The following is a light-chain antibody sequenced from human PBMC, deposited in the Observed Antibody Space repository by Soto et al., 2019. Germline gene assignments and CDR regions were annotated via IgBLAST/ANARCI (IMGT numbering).Light chain of an antibody. Sequence: QSVLTQPPSASGSPGQSVTISCPGTSSDVGDYNYVSWYQQYPGIAPKLMIYEVSKRPSGVPDRFSGFKSGNTASLTVSGLQAEDEADYYCSSYAGSNSYVFGTGTKVTVL. CDR2: EVS. V-gene: IGLV2-8*01. J-gene: IGLJ1*01. CDR1: SSDVGDYNY. CDR3: SSYAGSNSYV.